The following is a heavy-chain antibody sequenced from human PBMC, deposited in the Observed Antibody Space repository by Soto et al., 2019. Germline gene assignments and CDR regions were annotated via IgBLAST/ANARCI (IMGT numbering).Heavy chain of an antibody. CDR1: GGSVSSNSDY. Sequence: QVQLQESGPGLVKPSETLSLTCTVSGGSVSSNSDYWSWIRQPPGKGLEWIGYIYHSGSTNDNPSLKGRVTISVATSKNHCSPKLSSVTAADTAVYYCAREIIGRAASDWFDPWGQGTLVTVSS. CDR3: AREIIGRAASDWFDP. D-gene: IGHD6-13*01. CDR2: IYHSGST. J-gene: IGHJ5*02. V-gene: IGHV4-61*03.